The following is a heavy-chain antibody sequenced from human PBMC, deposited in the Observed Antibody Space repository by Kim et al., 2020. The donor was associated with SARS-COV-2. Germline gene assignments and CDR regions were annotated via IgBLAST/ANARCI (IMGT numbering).Heavy chain of an antibody. D-gene: IGHD6-19*01. CDR3: AKGQGYSSGWYYFDY. Sequence: SLRLSCAASGFTFSSYGMHWVRQAPGKGLEWVAVISYDGSNKYYVDSVKGRFTISRDNSKNTLYLQMNSLRAEDTAVYYCAKGQGYSSGWYYFDYWGQGTLVTVSS. CDR1: GFTFSSYG. V-gene: IGHV3-30*18. J-gene: IGHJ4*02. CDR2: ISYDGSNK.